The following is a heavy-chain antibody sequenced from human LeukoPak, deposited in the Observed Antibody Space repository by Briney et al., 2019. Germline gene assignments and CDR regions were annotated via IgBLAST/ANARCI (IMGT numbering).Heavy chain of an antibody. Sequence: GGSLRLSCAASGFSFSTSGMHWIRQAPGKGLEWVAFIQSDGGNEYYADSVKGRFTITRDNSKNTVHLQMNSLRAEDTAMYYCVRDGAHWDLDYWGQGTLVTVSS. D-gene: IGHD7-27*01. J-gene: IGHJ4*02. CDR3: VRDGAHWDLDY. CDR1: GFSFSTSG. V-gene: IGHV3-30*02. CDR2: IQSDGGNE.